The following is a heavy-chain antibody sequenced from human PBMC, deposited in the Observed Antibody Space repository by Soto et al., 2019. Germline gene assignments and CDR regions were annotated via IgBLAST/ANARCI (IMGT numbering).Heavy chain of an antibody. CDR2: IWHDGSNK. CDR3: ARPMGSYQYYYGMDV. D-gene: IGHD3-10*01. J-gene: IGHJ6*02. CDR1: GFTFSIYG. Sequence: GGSLRLSCAASGFTFSIYGMHWVRQAPGKGLEWVAVIWHDGSNKYYADSVKGRFTISRDNSKNTLFLQMNSLRAEDTAVYYCARPMGSYQYYYGMDVWGQGTTVTVSS. V-gene: IGHV3-33*01.